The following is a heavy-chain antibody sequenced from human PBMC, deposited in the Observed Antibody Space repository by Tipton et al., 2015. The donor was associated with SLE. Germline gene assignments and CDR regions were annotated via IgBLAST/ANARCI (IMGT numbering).Heavy chain of an antibody. Sequence: TLSLTCTVSGGSINNYYWTWIRQTPGKGLEWIGCIYYSGSTNYNPSLKSRVTISVDRSKNQFSLKLSSVTAADTAVYYCARGQGYPYFDYWGRGILVAVSS. V-gene: IGHV4-59*01. CDR1: GGSINNYY. D-gene: IGHD5-12*01. CDR3: ARGQGYPYFDY. CDR2: IYYSGST. J-gene: IGHJ4*01.